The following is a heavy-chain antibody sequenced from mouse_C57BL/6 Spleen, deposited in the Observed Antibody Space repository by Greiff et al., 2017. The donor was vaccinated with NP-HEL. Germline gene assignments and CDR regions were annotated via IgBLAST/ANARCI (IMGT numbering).Heavy chain of an antibody. CDR2: IYPGSGST. J-gene: IGHJ4*01. D-gene: IGHD2-1*01. Sequence: QVQLQQPGAELVKPGASVKMSCKASGYTFTSYWITWVKQRPGQGLEWIGDIYPGSGSTNYNEKFKSKATLPVDTSSSTAYMQLSSLTAEDSAVYYCARGGYYGNYGAMDYWGQGTSVTVSS. CDR1: GYTFTSYW. V-gene: IGHV1-55*01. CDR3: ARGGYYGNYGAMDY.